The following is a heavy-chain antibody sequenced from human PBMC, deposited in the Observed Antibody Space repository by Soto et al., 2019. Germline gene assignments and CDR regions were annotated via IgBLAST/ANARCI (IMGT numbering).Heavy chain of an antibody. Sequence: PSETLSLTCTVSGGSISSYYWSWIRQPPGKGLEWIGYIYYSGSTNYNPSLKSRVTISVDTSKNQFSLKLSSVTAADTAVYYCARGLRDGFFDYWGQGXLVTVYS. CDR2: IYYSGST. D-gene: IGHD2-21*02. V-gene: IGHV4-59*01. CDR3: ARGLRDGFFDY. J-gene: IGHJ4*02. CDR1: GGSISSYY.